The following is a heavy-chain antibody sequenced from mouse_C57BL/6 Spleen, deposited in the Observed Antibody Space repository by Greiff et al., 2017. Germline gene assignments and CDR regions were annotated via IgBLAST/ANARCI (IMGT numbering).Heavy chain of an antibody. CDR3: ARHGRENYFDY. CDR2: FYPGSGSI. Sequence: QVQLQQPGAELVKPGASVKLSCKASGYTFPGYTIHWVKQRSGQGLEWIGWFYPGSGSINYNEKFKDKATLTADKSSSAAYMELRRLTSEDSAVYLCARHGRENYFDYWGQGTTLTVSS. V-gene: IGHV1-62-2*01. J-gene: IGHJ2*01. CDR1: GYTFPGYT.